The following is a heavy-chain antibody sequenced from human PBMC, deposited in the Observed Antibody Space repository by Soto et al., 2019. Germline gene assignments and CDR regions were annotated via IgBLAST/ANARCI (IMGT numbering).Heavy chain of an antibody. CDR3: ASAAVTGTAGLDF. V-gene: IGHV1-2*02. CDR1: GYTFSGFY. Sequence: QVLLLQSGAEVKKPGASVKVSCKASGYTFSGFYMHWVRQAPGQGLEWMGWINPKSGGTKSAEKFQGRVTMTRDTSISTAYMELSRLTSDDTAVYYCASAAVTGTAGLDFWGQGTQVTVSS. J-gene: IGHJ4*02. CDR2: INPKSGGT. D-gene: IGHD6-19*01.